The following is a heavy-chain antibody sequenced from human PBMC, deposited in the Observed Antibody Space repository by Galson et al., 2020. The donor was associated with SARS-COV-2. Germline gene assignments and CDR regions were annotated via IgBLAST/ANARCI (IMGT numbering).Heavy chain of an antibody. CDR3: ARPLGRGVDY. Sequence: GESLKISCAASGFSFSSYSMNWVRQAPGKGLEWVSYISSSSSIYYADSVKGRFTISRDNAKNSLYLQMNSLRAEDTAVYYCARPLGRGVDYWGQGTLVTVSS. CDR2: ISSSSSI. CDR1: GFSFSSYS. D-gene: IGHD3-16*01. V-gene: IGHV3-48*01. J-gene: IGHJ4*02.